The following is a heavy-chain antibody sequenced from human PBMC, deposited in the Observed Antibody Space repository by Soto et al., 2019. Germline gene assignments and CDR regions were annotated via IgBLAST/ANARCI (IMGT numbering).Heavy chain of an antibody. CDR3: ARGLHSLFDY. CDR2: MWYDGNNK. Sequence: GGSLRLSCAASGFTFSNYGMHWVRQAPGKGLEWVAVMWYDGNNKYYADSVKGRFTISRDNSNNTLYVQMTSLRAEDTAVYYCARGLHSLFDYWGQGTLVTSPQ. V-gene: IGHV3-33*01. CDR1: GFTFSNYG. D-gene: IGHD2-21*01. J-gene: IGHJ4*02.